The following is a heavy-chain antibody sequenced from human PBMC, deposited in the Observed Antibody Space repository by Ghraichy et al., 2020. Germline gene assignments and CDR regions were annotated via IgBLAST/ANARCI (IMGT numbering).Heavy chain of an antibody. CDR1: GGSISSYY. Sequence: SETLSLTCTVSGGSISSYYWSWIRQPAGKGLEWIGYIYNSGSTNYNPSLKSRVTISVDTSKNQFSLKLSSVTAADTAVYYCARDSGYYDGFDYWGQGTLVTVSS. J-gene: IGHJ4*02. CDR3: ARDSGYYDGFDY. D-gene: IGHD3-22*01. V-gene: IGHV4-59*01. CDR2: IYNSGST.